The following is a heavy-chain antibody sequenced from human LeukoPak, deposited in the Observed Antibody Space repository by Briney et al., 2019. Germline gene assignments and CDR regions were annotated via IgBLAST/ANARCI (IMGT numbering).Heavy chain of an antibody. D-gene: IGHD3-22*01. CDR3: ARGGYYYDSSGYYYFDY. V-gene: IGHV4-59*12. J-gene: IGHJ4*02. CDR1: GGSITSYF. Sequence: PSETLSLTCTVSGGSITSYFWNWIRQPPGKGLEWIGYIYHSGSANYNPSLKSRVTISVDTSKNQFSLKLSSVTAADTAVYYCARGGYYYDSSGYYYFDYWGQGTLVTVSS. CDR2: IYHSGSA.